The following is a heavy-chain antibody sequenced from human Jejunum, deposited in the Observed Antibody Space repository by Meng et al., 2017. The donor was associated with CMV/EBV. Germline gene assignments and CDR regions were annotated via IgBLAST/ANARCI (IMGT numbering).Heavy chain of an antibody. J-gene: IGHJ6*02. CDR2: ISPDGSST. D-gene: IGHD3-3*01. V-gene: IGHV3-74*01. CDR3: VRDKRFLDNYYVMDG. Sequence: GFGFSDYWMPWVRQTPGEGLVWVSRISPDGSSTRYADSVKGRFAISRDNGKSSLYLHMNSLRAEDTAVYFCVRDKRFLDNYYVMDGWGQGTTVTVSS. CDR1: GFGFSDYW.